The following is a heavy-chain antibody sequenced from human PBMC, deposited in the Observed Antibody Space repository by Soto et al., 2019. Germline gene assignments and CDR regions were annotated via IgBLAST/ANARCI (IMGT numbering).Heavy chain of an antibody. CDR1: SGSISSTNW. CDR3: ARDIAAAGIPAY. D-gene: IGHD6-13*01. Sequence: QVQLQESGPGLVKPSGTLSLTCAVSSGSISSTNWWSLVRQPPGKGLEWIGGVYHSGSTKYNPSLKSRVTISVDKSKKQFSLKLSSVTAADTAVYYCARDIAAAGIPAYCGHGTLVNVSP. J-gene: IGHJ4*01. CDR2: VYHSGST. V-gene: IGHV4-4*02.